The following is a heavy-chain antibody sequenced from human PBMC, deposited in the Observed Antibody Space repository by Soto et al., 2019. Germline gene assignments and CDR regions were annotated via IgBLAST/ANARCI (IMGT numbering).Heavy chain of an antibody. V-gene: IGHV1-46*01. CDR3: ARAEAMSIYGMDV. Sequence: QVQLVQSGAEVKKPGASVKVSCKASGYTFTSYYMHWVRQAPGQGLEWMGIINPNGGATTYAQKFQGRVTMTRDTSTSTVYMELSSLRSDDTAVYNCARAEAMSIYGMDVWGQGTTVTVSS. CDR1: GYTFTSYY. J-gene: IGHJ6*01. CDR2: INPNGGAT.